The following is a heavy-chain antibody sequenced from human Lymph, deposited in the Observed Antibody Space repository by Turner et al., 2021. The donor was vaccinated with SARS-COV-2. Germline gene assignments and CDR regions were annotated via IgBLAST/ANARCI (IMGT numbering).Heavy chain of an antibody. D-gene: IGHD3-3*01. Sequence: VQLVQSGAEVQQPEASVKVSCQASGYTFTGYYMHWVRQATGQGLEWMGWINPNSGGTNYAQKFQGRVTMTRDTSISTAYMELSRLRSDDTAVYDCARDVERYNDFWSGYSGGYGLDVWGQGTTVTVSS. CDR1: GYTFTGYY. CDR2: INPNSGGT. V-gene: IGHV1-2*02. J-gene: IGHJ6*02. CDR3: ARDVERYNDFWSGYSGGYGLDV.